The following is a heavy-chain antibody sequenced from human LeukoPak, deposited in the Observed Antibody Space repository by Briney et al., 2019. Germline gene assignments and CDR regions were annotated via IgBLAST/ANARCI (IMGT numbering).Heavy chain of an antibody. V-gene: IGHV3-30*03. J-gene: IGHJ6*03. CDR2: ISYDESNK. CDR3: ARESYYDFWSGYFYYYYMDV. Sequence: GGSLRLSCAASGFTFSSYGMHWVRQAPGKGLEWVAVISYDESNKYYADSVKGRFTISRDNAKNSLYLQMNSLRAEDTAVYYCARESYYDFWSGYFYYYYMDVWGKGTTVTVSS. D-gene: IGHD3-3*01. CDR1: GFTFSSYG.